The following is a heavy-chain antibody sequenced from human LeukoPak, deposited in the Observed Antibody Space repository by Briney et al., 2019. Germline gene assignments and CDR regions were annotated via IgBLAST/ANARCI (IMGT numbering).Heavy chain of an antibody. V-gene: IGHV1-2*02. CDR3: ARDGNLDY. J-gene: IGHJ4*02. CDR2: INPNSGGT. CDR1: GYSFTVYY. Sequence: EASVKVSCKASGYSFTVYYMHWVRQAPGQGLEWMGWINPNSGGTNYAQKFQGRVTMTRDTSISTAYMEVSRLRSDDTAVYYCARDGNLDYWGQGTLVTVSS.